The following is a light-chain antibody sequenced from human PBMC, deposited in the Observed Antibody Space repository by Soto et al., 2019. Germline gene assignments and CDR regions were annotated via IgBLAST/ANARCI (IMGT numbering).Light chain of an antibody. V-gene: IGKV1-9*01. J-gene: IGKJ5*01. Sequence: DIPLTQSPSFLSASVGDRVTITCRASQGISRYLAWYQQKPGKAPKLLIYAASTLQSGVPSRLSGSGSGTEFTLTISRLQPEDSASYYCQQVNSYPITCGQGTRLEIK. CDR1: QGISRY. CDR3: QQVNSYPIT. CDR2: AAS.